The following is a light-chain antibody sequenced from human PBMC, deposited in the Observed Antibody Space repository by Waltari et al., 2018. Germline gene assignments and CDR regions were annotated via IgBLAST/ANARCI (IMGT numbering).Light chain of an antibody. J-gene: IGLJ3*02. Sequence: QSVLTQPPSASGTPGQKVTISCSGGRSNIGSNYVNWYQHFPGSAPKLLFYRDNQRHSGVPARFSVSNSGTSASLAITDLRPEDEADYYCASWDFSLTVWVFGGGSRLTVL. CDR1: RSNIGSNY. V-gene: IGLV1-47*01. CDR2: RDN. CDR3: ASWDFSLTVWV.